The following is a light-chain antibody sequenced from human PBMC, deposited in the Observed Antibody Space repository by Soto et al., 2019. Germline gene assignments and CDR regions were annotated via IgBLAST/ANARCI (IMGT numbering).Light chain of an antibody. CDR3: QQAASFPIT. V-gene: IGKV3-20*01. J-gene: IGKJ5*01. Sequence: EIVLTQSPGTLSLSPGERATLSCRSSQSVSSSYLDWYQQKPGQAPRLLIYGASSRATGIPDRFSGSGSGTDFTLTINGLQPEDFATYYCQQAASFPITFGQGTRLEIK. CDR1: QSVSSSY. CDR2: GAS.